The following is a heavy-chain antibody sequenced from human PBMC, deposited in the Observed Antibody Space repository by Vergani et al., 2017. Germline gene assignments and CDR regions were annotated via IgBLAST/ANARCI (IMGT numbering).Heavy chain of an antibody. V-gene: IGHV4-59*01. D-gene: IGHD2-2*01. CDR1: GGSISSYY. J-gene: IGHJ3*02. CDR3: AREVTCSSTSCYSGAFDI. CDR2: IYYSGST. Sequence: QVQLQESGPGLVKPSDTLSLTCTVSGGSISSYYWSWIRQPPGKGLEWIGYIYYSGSTNYNPSLKSRVTISVDTSKNQFSLKLSSVTAADTAVYYCAREVTCSSTSCYSGAFDIWGQGTMVTVSS.